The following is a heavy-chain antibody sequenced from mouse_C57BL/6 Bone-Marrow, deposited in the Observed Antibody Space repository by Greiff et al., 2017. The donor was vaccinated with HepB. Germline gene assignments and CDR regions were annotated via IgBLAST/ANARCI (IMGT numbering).Heavy chain of an antibody. CDR1: GYTFTSYW. CDR2: IDPYDSYT. CDR3: ARVITTVVAHWYFDV. D-gene: IGHD1-1*01. J-gene: IGHJ1*03. Sequence: QVQLQQPGAELVKPGASVKLSCKASGYTFTSYWMQWVKQRPGQGLEWIGEIDPYDSYTNYNQKFKGKATLTVDTSSSTAYMQLSSLTSEDSAVYYCARVITTVVAHWYFDVWGTGTTVTVSS. V-gene: IGHV1-50*01.